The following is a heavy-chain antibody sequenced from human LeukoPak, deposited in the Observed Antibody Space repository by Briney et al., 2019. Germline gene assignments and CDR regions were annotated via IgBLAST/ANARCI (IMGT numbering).Heavy chain of an antibody. J-gene: IGHJ4*02. CDR1: GFTFSSYS. V-gene: IGHV3-21*01. D-gene: IGHD2-2*01. Sequence: PGGSLRLSCAASGFTFSSYSMNWVRQAPGKGLEWVSSISSSSSYIYYADSVKGRFTISRDNAKNSLYLQMNSLRAEDTAVYYCAREYYSSTSCYFGYSYGPFDYWSQGTLVTVSS. CDR3: AREYYSSTSCYFGYSYGPFDY. CDR2: ISSSSSYI.